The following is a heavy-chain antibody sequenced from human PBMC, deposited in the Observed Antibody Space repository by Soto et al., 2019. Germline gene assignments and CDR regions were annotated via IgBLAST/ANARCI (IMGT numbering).Heavy chain of an antibody. CDR1: GFIFSSYS. CDR3: AKKRRSGGGNWYFDS. J-gene: IGHJ4*02. CDR2: ISAFSDSI. Sequence: EVQLLESGGGLVQPGGSLRLSCAASGFIFSSYSMYWVRQAPGKGPEGVAGISAFSDSILYADSVEGRFTISRDNSKNTLYLQLNSLRADDTAVYFCAKKRRSGGGNWYFDSWGQGTLVTVSS. V-gene: IGHV3-23*01. D-gene: IGHD2-15*01.